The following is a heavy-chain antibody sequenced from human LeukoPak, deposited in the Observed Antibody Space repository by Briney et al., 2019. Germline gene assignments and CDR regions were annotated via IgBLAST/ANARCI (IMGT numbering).Heavy chain of an antibody. V-gene: IGHV3-48*02. CDR3: ARGLRPHGMDV. D-gene: IGHD5-12*01. J-gene: IGHJ6*02. Sequence: GGSLRLSCTATGFTFSDYNMNWVRQAPGKGLEWIAYINMSSTIMYYSDSVEGRFIISRDNARHLLYHQMNSLRDDDTGVYYCARGLRPHGMDVWGQGTTVTVS. CDR1: GFTFSDYN. CDR2: INMSSTIM.